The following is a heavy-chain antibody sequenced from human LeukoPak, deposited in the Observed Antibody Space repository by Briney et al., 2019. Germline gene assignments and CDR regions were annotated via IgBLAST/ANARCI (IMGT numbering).Heavy chain of an antibody. CDR2: IYYSGST. Sequence: SETLSLTCTVSGGSISSYYWSWIRQPPGKGLEWIGYIYYSGSTNYNPSLKSRVTISVDTSKNQFSLKLSSVPAADTAVYYCARFGVAAGAEYFQHWGQGTLVTVSS. D-gene: IGHD6-13*01. V-gene: IGHV4-59*01. CDR1: GGSISSYY. J-gene: IGHJ1*01. CDR3: ARFGVAAGAEYFQH.